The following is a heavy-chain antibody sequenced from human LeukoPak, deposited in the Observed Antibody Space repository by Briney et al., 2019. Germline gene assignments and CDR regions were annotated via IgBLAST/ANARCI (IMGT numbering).Heavy chain of an antibody. CDR2: INPDGRDT. J-gene: IGHJ1*01. CDR3: TSWGDTTAEYFQR. D-gene: IGHD2-21*02. V-gene: IGHV3-7*01. CDR1: GFTFNRYW. Sequence: GGSLRLSCVVSGFTFNRYWMNWVRQAPGKGLEWVAHINPDGRDTYYVDSVKGRFTISRDNAQNSMYLQMNSLRVEDTAVYYCTSWGDTTAEYFQRWGQGALVTVSS.